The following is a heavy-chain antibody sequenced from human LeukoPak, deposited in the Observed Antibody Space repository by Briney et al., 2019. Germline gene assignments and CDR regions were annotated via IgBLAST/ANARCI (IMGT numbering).Heavy chain of an antibody. CDR1: GFTFSNYA. J-gene: IGHJ4*02. V-gene: IGHV3-23*01. Sequence: GGSLRLSCAASGFTFSNYAMYWVRQAPGKGLEWVSVISGSGGSTYYADSVKGRFTISRDNSKNTLYLQMNSLRAEDTAVYYCAKGEAYYDYVWGSYRPYYFDYWGQGTLVTVSS. D-gene: IGHD3-16*02. CDR3: AKGEAYYDYVWGSYRPYYFDY. CDR2: ISGSGGST.